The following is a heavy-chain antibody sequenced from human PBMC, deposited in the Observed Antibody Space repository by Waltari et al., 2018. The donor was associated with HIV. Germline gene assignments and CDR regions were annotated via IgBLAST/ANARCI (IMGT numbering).Heavy chain of an antibody. CDR2: IYYSGST. D-gene: IGHD6-19*01. CDR1: GGSISSSSYY. CDR3: ARLRGSVAGLPGGFYFDY. V-gene: IGHV4-39*01. Sequence: QLQLQESGPGLVKPSETLSLTCTVPGGSISSSSYYWGRIRQPPGKGLEWIGSIYYSGSTYYNPSLKSRVTISVDTSKNQFSLKLSSVTAADTAVYYCARLRGSVAGLPGGFYFDYWGQGTLVTVSS. J-gene: IGHJ4*02.